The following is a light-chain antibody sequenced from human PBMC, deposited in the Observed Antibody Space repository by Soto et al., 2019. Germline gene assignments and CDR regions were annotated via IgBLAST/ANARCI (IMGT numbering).Light chain of an antibody. CDR2: EVS. J-gene: IGLJ3*02. V-gene: IGLV2-14*03. CDR3: TSFTSSSTWV. Sequence: QSALTQPASVSGSPGQSITISCTGTSSDVGGYNYVSWFQQHPGKAPKLKIYEVSNRPSGVSKRFSGSKSGYTASLTISELQAEDEADYYCTSFTSSSTWVFGGGTKLTVL. CDR1: SSDVGGYNY.